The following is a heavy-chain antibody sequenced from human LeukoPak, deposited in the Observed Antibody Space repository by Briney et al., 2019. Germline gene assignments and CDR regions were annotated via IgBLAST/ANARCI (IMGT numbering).Heavy chain of an antibody. D-gene: IGHD5-18*01. Sequence: GGSLRLSCTVSGFTASSNSMSWVRQAPGKGLEWGSFIYSDNTHYSDSVKGRFTISRDNSKNTLYLQMNSLRAEDTAVYYCARDSGLVDTAMAYDYWGQGTLVTVSS. CDR1: GFTASSNS. V-gene: IGHV3-53*01. J-gene: IGHJ4*02. CDR3: ARDSGLVDTAMAYDY. CDR2: IYSDNT.